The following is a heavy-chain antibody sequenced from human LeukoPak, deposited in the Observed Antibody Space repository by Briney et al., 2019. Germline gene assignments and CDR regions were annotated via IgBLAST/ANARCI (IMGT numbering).Heavy chain of an antibody. CDR3: ARALYCSSTSCLGNDAFDI. J-gene: IGHJ3*02. CDR2: IYYSGST. CDR1: GGSISSSSYY. D-gene: IGHD2-2*01. V-gene: IGHV4-39*01. Sequence: PSETLSLTCTVSGGSISSSSYYWGWIRQPPGKGLEWIGNIYYSGSTYYNPSLESRVTISVDTSKNQFSLKLSSVTAADTAVYYCARALYCSSTSCLGNDAFDIWGQGTMVTVSS.